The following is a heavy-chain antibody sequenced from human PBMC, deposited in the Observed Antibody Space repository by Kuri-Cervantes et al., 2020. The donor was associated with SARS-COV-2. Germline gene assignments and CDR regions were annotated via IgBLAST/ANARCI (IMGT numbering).Heavy chain of an antibody. CDR1: GFTFSSYG. CDR3: GRGRDCSSPSCYGVSDW. D-gene: IGHD2-2*01. V-gene: IGHV3-30*02. Sequence: GGSLRLSCAASGFTFSSYGMHWVRQAPGKGLEWVAFTRYDGRNKYYADSVKGRFTISRDNAKNSLYLQMNSLRAEDTAMYYCGRGRDCSSPSCYGVSDWWGQGTLVTVSS. J-gene: IGHJ4*02. CDR2: TRYDGRNK.